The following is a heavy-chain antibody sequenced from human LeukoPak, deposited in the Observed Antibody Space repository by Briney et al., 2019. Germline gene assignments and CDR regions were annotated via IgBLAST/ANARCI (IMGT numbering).Heavy chain of an antibody. CDR2: ISGSSSYI. V-gene: IGHV3-21*01. D-gene: IGHD3-22*01. CDR1: GFTFSSYS. CDR3: AIMPYDSSGYSQY. Sequence: GGSLRLSCAASGFTFSSYSMNWVRQAPGKGLEWVSSISGSSSYIYYADSVRGRFTISRDNAKNSLFLQMNSLRAGDTAVYYCAIMPYDSSGYSQYWGQGTLVTVSS. J-gene: IGHJ4*02.